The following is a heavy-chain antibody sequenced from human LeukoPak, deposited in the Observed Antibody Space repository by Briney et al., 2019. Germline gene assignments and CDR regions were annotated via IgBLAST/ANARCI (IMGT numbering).Heavy chain of an antibody. CDR1: GSSVNSDQY. CDR2: VHQTGSP. CDR3: AMLRLGELSLLANAYDI. Sequence: PSETLSLTCDVSGSSVNSDQYWGWMRHSPGAGLDWIGSVHQTGSPYYNPSLGSRVSLSIDSTKNSFSLRLTSVTAADTAVYYCAMLRLGELSLLANAYDIWGQGTMVIVSS. V-gene: IGHV4-38-2*01. D-gene: IGHD3-16*02. J-gene: IGHJ3*02.